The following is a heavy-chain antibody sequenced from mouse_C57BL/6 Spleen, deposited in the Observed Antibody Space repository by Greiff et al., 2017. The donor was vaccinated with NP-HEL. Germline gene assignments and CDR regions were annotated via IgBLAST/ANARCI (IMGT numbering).Heavy chain of an antibody. J-gene: IGHJ3*01. V-gene: IGHV1-81*01. CDR3: AREEGSFAY. Sequence: VQLQQSGAELARPGASVKLSCKASGYTFTSYGISWVKQRTGQGLEWIGEIYPRSGNTYYNEKFKGKATLTADKSSSTAYMELRSLTSEDSAVYFCAREEGSFAYWGQGTLVTVSA. CDR1: GYTFTSYG. CDR2: IYPRSGNT.